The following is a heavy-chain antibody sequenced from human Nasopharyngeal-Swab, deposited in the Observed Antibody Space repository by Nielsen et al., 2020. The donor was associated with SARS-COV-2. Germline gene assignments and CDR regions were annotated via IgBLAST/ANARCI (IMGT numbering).Heavy chain of an antibody. Sequence: SETLSLTCTVSGGSISSYYWSWIRQPPGKGLEWIGYIYYSGSTNYNPSLKSRVTISVDTSKNQFSLKLSSVTAADTAVYSCARTAPTYYYDSSGYWFDYWGQGTLVTVSS. V-gene: IGHV4-59*01. J-gene: IGHJ4*02. CDR1: GGSISSYY. CDR2: IYYSGST. CDR3: ARTAPTYYYDSSGYWFDY. D-gene: IGHD3-22*01.